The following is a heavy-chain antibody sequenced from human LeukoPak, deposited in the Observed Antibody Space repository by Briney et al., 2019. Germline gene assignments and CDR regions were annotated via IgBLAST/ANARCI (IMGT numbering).Heavy chain of an antibody. CDR3: TSRGTAGSRGMDV. CDR2: IRSKTNNYTT. CDR1: DFPFSGSA. D-gene: IGHD3-10*01. V-gene: IGHV3-73*01. J-gene: IGHJ6*02. Sequence: GGSLTLSCAASDFPFSGSALHWVRQASGKGLQWIGRIRSKTNNYTTTYIASVRGRFTISRDDSKNTTFLQMISLKTEETAIYYCTSRGTAGSRGMDVWGQGTAVTVCS.